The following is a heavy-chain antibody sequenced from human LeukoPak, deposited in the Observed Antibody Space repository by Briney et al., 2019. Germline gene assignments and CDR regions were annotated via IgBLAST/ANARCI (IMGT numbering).Heavy chain of an antibody. CDR2: ISGSGGST. CDR1: GFTFSSNA. D-gene: IGHD3-22*01. CDR3: AKSYYYDSSGYYDDAFDI. J-gene: IGHJ3*02. Sequence: GGSLRLSCAAAGFTFSSNAMSWVRQAPGKGLEWVSAISGSGGSTYYADSVKGRFTISRDNSKNTLYLQMNSLRAEDTAVYYCAKSYYYDSSGYYDDAFDIWGQGTMVTVSS. V-gene: IGHV3-23*01.